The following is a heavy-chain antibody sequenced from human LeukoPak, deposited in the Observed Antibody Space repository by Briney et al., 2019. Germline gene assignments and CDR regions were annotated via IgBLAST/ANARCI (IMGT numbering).Heavy chain of an antibody. CDR2: ISSSSSTI. V-gene: IGHV3-48*01. CDR1: GFTFSSYS. CDR3: ARDRFHPTYYYYMDV. J-gene: IGHJ6*03. Sequence: GGSLRLSCAASGFTFSSYSMNWVRQAPGKGLEWVSYISSSSSTIYYADSVEGRFTISRDNAKNSLYLQMNSLRAEDTAVYYCARDRFHPTYYYYMDVWGKGTTVTVSS.